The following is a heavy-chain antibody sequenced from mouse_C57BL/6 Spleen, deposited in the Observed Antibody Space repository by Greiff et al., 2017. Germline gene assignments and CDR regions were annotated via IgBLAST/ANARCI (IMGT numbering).Heavy chain of an antibody. D-gene: IGHD2-13*01. CDR1: GFTFSDYG. Sequence: DVMLVESGGGLVKPVGSLKLSCAASGFTFSDYGMHWVRQAPEKGLEWVAYISSGSRTIYYADTVKGRFPITRDNAKNTLYMQMTSLRSEDTAMYYCARPGSDYEDAMGDWGQGASVTVAS. CDR2: ISSGSRTI. V-gene: IGHV5-17*03. CDR3: ARPGSDYEDAMGD. J-gene: IGHJ4*01.